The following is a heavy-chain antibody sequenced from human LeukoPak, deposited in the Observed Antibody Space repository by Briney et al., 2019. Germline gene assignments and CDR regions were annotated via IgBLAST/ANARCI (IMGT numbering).Heavy chain of an antibody. CDR1: GFIFSIYS. V-gene: IGHV3-21*01. CDR3: ARDLSYDILTGWFDY. CDR2: ISSSSSYI. J-gene: IGHJ4*02. Sequence: GSLRLSCAASGFIFSIYSMNWVRQAPGKGPEWVSSISSSSSYIYYADSVKGRFTISRDNAKNSLYLQMNSLRAEDTAVYYCARDLSYDILTGWFDYWGQGTLVTVSS. D-gene: IGHD3-9*01.